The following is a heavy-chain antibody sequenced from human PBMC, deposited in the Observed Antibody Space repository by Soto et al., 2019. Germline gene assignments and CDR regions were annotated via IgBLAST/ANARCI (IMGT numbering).Heavy chain of an antibody. Sequence: SVKVSCKASGGTFSSYAISWVRQAPGQGLEWMGGIIPIFGTANYAQKFQGRVTITADESTSTAYMELSSLRSEDTAVYYCASKLIEAYYDDSSGYYRSDYWGQGTLVTVSS. CDR3: ASKLIEAYYDDSSGYYRSDY. CDR1: GGTFSSYA. CDR2: IIPIFGTA. D-gene: IGHD3-22*01. V-gene: IGHV1-69*13. J-gene: IGHJ4*02.